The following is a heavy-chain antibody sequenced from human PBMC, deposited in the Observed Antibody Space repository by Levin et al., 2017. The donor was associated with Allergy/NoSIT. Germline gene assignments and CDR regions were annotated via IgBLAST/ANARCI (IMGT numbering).Heavy chain of an antibody. CDR3: AREEGWGYYYGMDV. CDR2: INRGGNEI. J-gene: IGHJ6*02. D-gene: IGHD3-22*01. CDR1: GFTFSSFY. Sequence: GESLKISCRTSGFTFSSFYMSWVRQAPGKGLEWVANINRGGNEIYYVDSVKGRFTISRDNAKSSLYLQMNSLRAEDSAVYYCAREEGWGYYYGMDVWGQGTTVTVSS. V-gene: IGHV3-7*01.